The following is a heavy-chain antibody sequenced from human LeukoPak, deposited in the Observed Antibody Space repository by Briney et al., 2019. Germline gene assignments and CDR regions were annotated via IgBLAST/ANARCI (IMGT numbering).Heavy chain of an antibody. V-gene: IGHV1-8*02. J-gene: IGHJ3*02. D-gene: IGHD4-17*01. Sequence: ASVKVSCKASGYTFTSYGISWVRQAPGQGLEWMGWMNPNSGNTGYAQKFQGRVTMTRDMSTSTVYMELSSLRSEDTAVYYCAREGAETTTLLHDVFDIWGQGKMVTVFS. CDR3: AREGAETTTLLHDVFDI. CDR2: MNPNSGNT. CDR1: GYTFTSYG.